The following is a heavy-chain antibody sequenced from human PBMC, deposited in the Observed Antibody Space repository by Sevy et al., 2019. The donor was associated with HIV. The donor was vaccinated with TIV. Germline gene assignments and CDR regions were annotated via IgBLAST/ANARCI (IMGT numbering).Heavy chain of an antibody. CDR2: IDTSSSSI. CDR3: VREYGSPFGVCSSLACYFDY. Sequence: GGSQRLSCAASGFIFGSYSMNWVRQAPGKGLEWISYIDTSSSSIHYADSVKGRFTISRDNRKNSLYLQMNSLRAEDTAVYYCVREYGSPFGVCSSLACYFDYWGQGALVTVSS. V-gene: IGHV3-48*04. D-gene: IGHD2-2*01. CDR1: GFIFGSYS. J-gene: IGHJ4*02.